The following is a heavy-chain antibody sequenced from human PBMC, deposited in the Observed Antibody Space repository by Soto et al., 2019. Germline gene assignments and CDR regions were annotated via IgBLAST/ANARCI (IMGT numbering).Heavy chain of an antibody. CDR2: IIPILGIA. D-gene: IGHD3-9*01. J-gene: IGHJ5*02. V-gene: IGHV1-69*08. CDR3: AREIADYDIVTGYLPGWFDP. Sequence: QVQLVQSGAEVKKPGSSVKVSCKASGGTFSSYTISWVRQAPGQGLEWMGRIIPILGIANYAQKFQGRVTITADKSTSTAYMELCSLRSEDTAVYYCAREIADYDIVTGYLPGWFDPWGQGTLVTVSS. CDR1: GGTFSSYT.